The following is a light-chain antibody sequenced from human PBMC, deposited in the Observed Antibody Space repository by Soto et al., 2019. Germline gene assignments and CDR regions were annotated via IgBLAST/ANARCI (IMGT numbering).Light chain of an antibody. Sequence: EIVLTQSPGTLSLSPGDRATLFCRASQSVSSTHLAWYHQKPGQAPRLLIYGASTRASGIPDRFSGSGSGTDFTLTISRLETEDFAVYYCHQYGSSPQTFGQGTKVDI. CDR2: GAS. CDR1: QSVSSTH. J-gene: IGKJ1*01. V-gene: IGKV3-20*01. CDR3: HQYGSSPQT.